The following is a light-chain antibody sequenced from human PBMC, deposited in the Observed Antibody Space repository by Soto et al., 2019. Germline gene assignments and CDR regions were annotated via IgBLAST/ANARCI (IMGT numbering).Light chain of an antibody. J-gene: IGKJ1*01. CDR2: GAS. CDR1: QTVSSSY. V-gene: IGKV3-20*01. CDR3: QQYGGSPRT. Sequence: EIVLTQSPGTLSLSPGERATLSCRASQTVSSSYLAWYQHKPGQAPRLLIYGASSRATGIPDRFSGSGSGTDFTLTISRLEHEDFAVYYCQQYGGSPRTFGQGTKVEIK.